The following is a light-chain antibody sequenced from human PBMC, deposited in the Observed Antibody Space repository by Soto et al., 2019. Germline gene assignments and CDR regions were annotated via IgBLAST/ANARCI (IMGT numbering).Light chain of an antibody. V-gene: IGKV3-15*01. CDR1: QSVITN. CDR2: GAS. Sequence: EVVMTQSPATLSVSPGERATLSCRASQSVITNVAWYQQKPGQTPRLLIYGASTRATGIPVRFSGSGSGTEFTLTISSLQSEDFAVYYCQQYNNWPQTFGQGTKVDIK. J-gene: IGKJ1*01. CDR3: QQYNNWPQT.